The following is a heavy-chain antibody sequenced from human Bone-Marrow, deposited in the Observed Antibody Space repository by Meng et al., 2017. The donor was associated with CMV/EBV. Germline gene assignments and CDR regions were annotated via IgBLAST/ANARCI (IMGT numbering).Heavy chain of an antibody. D-gene: IGHD3-22*01. CDR1: GFTFSSYY. CDR2: IKQDGTEK. CDR3: ARDLDSSGYPPAAFDI. V-gene: IGHV3-7*01. J-gene: IGHJ3*02. Sequence: GESLKISCAASGFTFSSYYMTWVRQAPGKGLEWVANIKQDGTEKYYVDSVKGRFTISRDNAKNSLSLQMASLRAEDTAVDYCARDLDSSGYPPAAFDIWGQGTMVTVSS.